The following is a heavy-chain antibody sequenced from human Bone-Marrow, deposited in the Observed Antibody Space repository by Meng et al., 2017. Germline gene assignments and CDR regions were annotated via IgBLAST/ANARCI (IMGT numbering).Heavy chain of an antibody. V-gene: IGHV3-9*03. CDR1: GFTFDDYA. CDR3: AKDRAYDFWSGAHAFDI. CDR2: ISWNSGSI. Sequence: SLKISCAASGFTFDDYAMHWVRQAPGKGLEWVSGISWNSGSIGYADSVKGRFTISRDNAKNSLYLQMNSLRAEDMALYYCAKDRAYDFWSGAHAFDIWGQGTRVT. D-gene: IGHD3-3*01. J-gene: IGHJ3*02.